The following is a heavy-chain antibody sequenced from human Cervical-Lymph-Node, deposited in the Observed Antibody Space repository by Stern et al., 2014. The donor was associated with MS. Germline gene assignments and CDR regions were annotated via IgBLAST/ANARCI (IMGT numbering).Heavy chain of an antibody. CDR1: GYNFASYW. CDR3: ARKGTYGLDY. V-gene: IGHV5-51*01. CDR2: IYPDDSDA. D-gene: IGHD3-10*01. Sequence: VQLGQSGAEVKKPGESLKISCKGSGYNFASYWIGWVRQVTGKGLEWMGIIYPDDSDARYTPSFQGQVTMSADKSIGTAYLQWSSLKASDTAFYFCARKGTYGLDYWGQGALVTVSS. J-gene: IGHJ4*02.